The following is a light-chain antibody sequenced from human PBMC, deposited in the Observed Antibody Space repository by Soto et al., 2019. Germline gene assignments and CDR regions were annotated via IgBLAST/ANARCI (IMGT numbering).Light chain of an antibody. CDR1: QTADSN. CDR2: GAS. Sequence: EIVMTPSPDTLSVSPVERATLSCRASQTADSNLGWYQQKPGQPPRLLIYGASTRATGIPARFSGSGSGTEFTLTINSLQSEDFAVYYCQQYNNWWTFGQGTKVDIK. CDR3: QQYNNWWT. J-gene: IGKJ1*01. V-gene: IGKV3-15*01.